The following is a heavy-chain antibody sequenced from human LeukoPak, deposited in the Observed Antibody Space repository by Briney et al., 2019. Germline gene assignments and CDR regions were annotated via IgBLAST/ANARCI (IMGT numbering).Heavy chain of an antibody. J-gene: IGHJ6*03. CDR3: AKEVTVTPYYYYYMDV. V-gene: IGHV3-30*02. CDR1: GFTFSSYG. Sequence: GGSLRLSCAASGFTFSSYGMHWVRQAPGKGLEWVAFIRYDGSNKYYADSVKCRFTISRDNSKNTLYLQMNSLRAEDTAVYYCAKEVTVTPYYYYYMDVWGKGTTVTVSS. D-gene: IGHD4-11*01. CDR2: IRYDGSNK.